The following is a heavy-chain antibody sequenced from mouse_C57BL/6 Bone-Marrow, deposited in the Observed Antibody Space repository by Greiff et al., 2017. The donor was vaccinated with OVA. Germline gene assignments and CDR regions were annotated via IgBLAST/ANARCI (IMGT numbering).Heavy chain of an antibody. V-gene: IGHV1-82*01. CDR1: GYAFSSSW. J-gene: IGHJ3*01. CDR3: ARDSSRGFAY. CDR2: IYPGDGDT. Sequence: QVQLQQSGPELVKPGASVKISCKASGYAFSSSWMNWVKQRPGTGLEWIGRIYPGDGDTNYNGKFKGKATLTADKSSSTAYMQLSSLTSEDSAVYFCARDSSRGFAYWGQGNLVTVSA.